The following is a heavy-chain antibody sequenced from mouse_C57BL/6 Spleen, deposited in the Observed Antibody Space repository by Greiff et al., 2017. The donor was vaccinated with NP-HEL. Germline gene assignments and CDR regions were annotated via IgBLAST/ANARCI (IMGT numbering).Heavy chain of an antibody. V-gene: IGHV1-19*01. J-gene: IGHJ3*01. CDR2: INPYNGGT. Sequence: EVQLQQSGPVLVKPGASVKMSCKASGYTFTDYYMNWVKQSHGKSLEWIGVINPYNGGTSYNQKFKGKATLTVDKSSSTAYMELNSLTSEDSADYYCARGGVYYGSSSFADWGQGTLVTVSA. D-gene: IGHD1-1*01. CDR3: ARGGVYYGSSSFAD. CDR1: GYTFTDYY.